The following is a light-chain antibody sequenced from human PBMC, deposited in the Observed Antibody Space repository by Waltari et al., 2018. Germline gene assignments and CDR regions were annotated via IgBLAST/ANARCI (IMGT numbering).Light chain of an antibody. V-gene: IGLV1-44*01. CDR3: ATWDDSLNGNV. Sequence: QSVLTQPPSASGTPGQRVTISCSGSSSNIGSNPVNWYQQLPGTAPKLLIYTNNQRPSGVPGRFSGSKSGTSASLAISGLQSEDEAHYYCATWDDSLNGNVFGSGTKVIVL. J-gene: IGLJ6*01. CDR1: SSNIGSNP. CDR2: TNN.